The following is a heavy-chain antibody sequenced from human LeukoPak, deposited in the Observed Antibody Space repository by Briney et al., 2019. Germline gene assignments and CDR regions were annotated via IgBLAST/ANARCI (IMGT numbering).Heavy chain of an antibody. J-gene: IGHJ4*02. CDR2: ISWNSGYI. V-gene: IGHV3-9*01. Sequence: GGSLILSCAASGFTFDEYAMHWVRQAPGKGLEWLSIISWNSGYIGYADSVKGRFTISRDYAKNSLYLQMNSLRAEDTALYFCAKVRGTYSSGYFFDSWGQGTLVTVSS. CDR3: AKVRGTYSSGYFFDS. D-gene: IGHD6-19*01. CDR1: GFTFDEYA.